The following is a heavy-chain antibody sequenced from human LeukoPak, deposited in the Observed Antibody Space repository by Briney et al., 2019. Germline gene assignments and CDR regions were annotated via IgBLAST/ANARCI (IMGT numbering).Heavy chain of an antibody. CDR2: IYYSGST. J-gene: IGHJ5*02. CDR3: AGVNIVVVVAVPLGGWFAP. D-gene: IGHD2-15*01. V-gene: IGHV4-59*01. Sequence: SETLSLTCAVSGGSISSYYWTWIRQPPGKGLEWIGDIYYSGSTNYNPSLKSRVTISVDTSKNQFSLKLSSVTAADTAVYYWAGVNIVVVVAVPLGGWFAPWGQEPWSPSPQ. CDR1: GGSISSYY.